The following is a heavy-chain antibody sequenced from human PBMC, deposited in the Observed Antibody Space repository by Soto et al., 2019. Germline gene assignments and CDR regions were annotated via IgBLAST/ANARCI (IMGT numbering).Heavy chain of an antibody. CDR1: GFTFSSAA. Sequence: EVQLLESGGGLVQPGGSLRLSCAASGFTFSSAAMSWVRQAPGKGLEWVSAIRGTNGNTHYAESVKGRLTISRDNSKNTLYLQMNFLRAEDTAVYYCAKCTVDTIVTSGWCNWRDPGGQGTLVIVSS. V-gene: IGHV3-23*01. D-gene: IGHD6-19*01. CDR2: IRGTNGNT. CDR3: AKCTVDTIVTSGWCNWRDP. J-gene: IGHJ5*02.